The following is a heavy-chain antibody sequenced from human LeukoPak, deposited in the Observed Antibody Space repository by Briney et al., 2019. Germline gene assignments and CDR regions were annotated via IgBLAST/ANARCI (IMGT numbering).Heavy chain of an antibody. CDR3: ARARSTIFGVVIIQYYFDY. Sequence: SSVKVSCKASGGTFSSYAISWVRQAPGQGLEWMGGIIPIFGTANYAQKFQGRVTITADESTSTAYMELSGLRSEDTAVYYCARARSTIFGVVIIQYYFDYWGQGTLVTVSS. J-gene: IGHJ4*02. CDR2: IIPIFGTA. V-gene: IGHV1-69*13. CDR1: GGTFSSYA. D-gene: IGHD3-3*01.